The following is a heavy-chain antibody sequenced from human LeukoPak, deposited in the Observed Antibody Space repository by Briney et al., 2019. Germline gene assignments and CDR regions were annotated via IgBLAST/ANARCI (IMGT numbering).Heavy chain of an antibody. CDR2: ISSSSSYI. Sequence: PGGSLRLSCAASGFTFSSYSMNWVRQAPGKGLEWVSSISSSSSYIYYADSVKGRFTISRDNAKNSLYLQMNSLRAEDTAVYYCARDVYGIVATIDHLFDYWGQGTLVTVSS. CDR1: GFTFSSYS. CDR3: ARDVYGIVATIDHLFDY. V-gene: IGHV3-21*01. D-gene: IGHD5-12*01. J-gene: IGHJ4*02.